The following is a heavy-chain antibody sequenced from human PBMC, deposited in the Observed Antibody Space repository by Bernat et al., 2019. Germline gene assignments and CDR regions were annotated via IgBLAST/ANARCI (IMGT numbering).Heavy chain of an antibody. CDR2: ISWNSATI. D-gene: IGHD1-1*01. CDR3: GKELSAGERFHYMDV. CDR1: GFTFDDYA. Sequence: EVQLVESGGGLVQPGRSLRLSCAASGFTFDDYAMHWVRQAPGKGLEVVSGISWNSATIAYADSGKGRFTISSDNAKNSLYLQMNSLRGEDTALYYCGKELSAGERFHYMDVWGIGTTVTVSS. J-gene: IGHJ6*03. V-gene: IGHV3-9*01.